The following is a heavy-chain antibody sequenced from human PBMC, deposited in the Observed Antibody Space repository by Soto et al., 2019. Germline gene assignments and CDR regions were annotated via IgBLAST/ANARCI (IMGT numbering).Heavy chain of an antibody. Sequence: SVKVSCKASGGTFSSYAISWVRQAPGQGHEWMGRIIPIFGTADYAQKFQGRVTITADESTSTAYMELSSLRSEDTAVYYCARCFTSLNYYDSSGYYETFDYWGPGTLVTASS. CDR1: GGTFSSYA. V-gene: IGHV1-69*13. D-gene: IGHD3-22*01. CDR2: IIPIFGTA. J-gene: IGHJ4*02. CDR3: ARCFTSLNYYDSSGYYETFDY.